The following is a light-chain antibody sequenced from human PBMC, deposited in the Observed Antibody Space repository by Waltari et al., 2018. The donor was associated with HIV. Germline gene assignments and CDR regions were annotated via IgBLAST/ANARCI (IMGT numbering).Light chain of an antibody. CDR2: AAS. V-gene: IGKV3-15*01. Sequence: EIVMTQSPATLSVSPGERVTFSCRASHRVSSKLAWYQQKPGQAPRLLIYAASTRATGIPARCSGGGSGTEFTLTISSLQSEDFAVYFCQQYNNWPLTFGGGTRVEI. CDR3: QQYNNWPLT. CDR1: HRVSSK. J-gene: IGKJ4*01.